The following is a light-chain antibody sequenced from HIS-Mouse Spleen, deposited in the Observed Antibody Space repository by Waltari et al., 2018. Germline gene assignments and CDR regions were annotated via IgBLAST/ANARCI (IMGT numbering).Light chain of an antibody. CDR2: WAS. Sequence: DIVMTQSPDSLAVSLGERATINCKSSQSVLYSPNNKNYLAWYQQKPGQPPKLLIYWASTRESGVPDRFSGSGSGTDFTLTISSLQAEDVAVYYCQQYYSTSSLTFGVGTKVEIK. CDR3: QQYYSTSSLT. CDR1: QSVLYSPNNKNY. J-gene: IGKJ4*01. V-gene: IGKV4-1*01.